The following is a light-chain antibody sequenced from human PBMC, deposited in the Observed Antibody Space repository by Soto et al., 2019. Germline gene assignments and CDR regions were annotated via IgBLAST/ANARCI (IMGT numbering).Light chain of an antibody. Sequence: DIQMTQSPSSLSVSVGDRVTITCRASQNIGTSLNWYQMKLGRAPTLLIYSASTLQSGALSRFSGGGSGTDFTLTINSLQPEDFATYSCQQTYNAPYTFGQGTTLEIK. CDR3: QQTYNAPYT. CDR2: SAS. V-gene: IGKV1-39*01. CDR1: QNIGTS. J-gene: IGKJ2*01.